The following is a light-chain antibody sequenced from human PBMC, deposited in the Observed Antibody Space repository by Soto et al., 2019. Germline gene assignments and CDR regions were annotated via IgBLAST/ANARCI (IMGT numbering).Light chain of an antibody. CDR1: SSDIGAYNC. J-gene: IGLJ3*02. CDR2: EVS. CDR3: SSYAGSNDRWV. Sequence: QSVLTQPPSASGSPGQSVTISCTGTSSDIGAYNCVSWYQQHPGKAPKLMIHEVSKRPSGVPDRFSGSKSGNTASLTVSGLQAEDEADYYCSSYAGSNDRWVFGGGTKVTVL. V-gene: IGLV2-8*01.